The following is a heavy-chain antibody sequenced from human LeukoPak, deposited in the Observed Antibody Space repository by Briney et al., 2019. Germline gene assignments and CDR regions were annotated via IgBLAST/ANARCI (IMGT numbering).Heavy chain of an antibody. CDR2: LGTAGDT. D-gene: IGHD3-22*01. J-gene: IGHJ4*02. CDR1: GFTLTNYA. V-gene: IGHV3-13*01. CDR3: ARGSTYYDSSGQVPFDY. Sequence: GGSLRLSCAASGFTLTNYAMHWVRQPAGEGLEWVSALGTAGDTFYPGSVKGRFTISRDNAKNSLYLQMNSLRAEDTAVYYCARGSTYYDSSGQVPFDYWGQGTLVTVSS.